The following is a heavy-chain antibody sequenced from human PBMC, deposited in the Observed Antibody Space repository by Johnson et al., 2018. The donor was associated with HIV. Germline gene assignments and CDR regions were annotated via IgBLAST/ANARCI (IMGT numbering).Heavy chain of an antibody. Sequence: QMQLVESGGGVVQPGRSLRLSCAASGFTFSSYAMHWVRQAPGKGLEWVAVISYDGNNKYYADSVKGRVTISRDNSKNTLYLQMNSLGAEETAMYYCAKDNLKRGRGSDAFDIWGQGTMVTVSS. CDR2: ISYDGNNK. D-gene: IGHD2-15*01. J-gene: IGHJ3*02. CDR3: AKDNLKRGRGSDAFDI. CDR1: GFTFSSYA. V-gene: IGHV3-30-3*01.